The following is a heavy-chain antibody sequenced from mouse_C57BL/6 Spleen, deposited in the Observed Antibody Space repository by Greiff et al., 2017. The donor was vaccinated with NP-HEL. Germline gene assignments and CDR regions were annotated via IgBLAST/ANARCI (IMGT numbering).Heavy chain of an antibody. J-gene: IGHJ1*03. CDR2: IYPGSGST. CDR1: GYTFTSYW. D-gene: IGHD4-1*01. V-gene: IGHV1-55*01. CDR3: ARGRTGTGYFDV. Sequence: QLQQPGAELVKPGASVKMSCKASGYTFTSYWITWVKQRPGQGLEWIGDIYPGSGSTNYNEKFKSKATLTVDTSSSTAYMQLSSLTSEDSAVYYYARGRTGTGYFDVWGTGTTVTVSS.